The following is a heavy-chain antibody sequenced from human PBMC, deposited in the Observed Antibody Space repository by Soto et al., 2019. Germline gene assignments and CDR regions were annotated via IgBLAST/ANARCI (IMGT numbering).Heavy chain of an antibody. CDR2: ISSRSDTL. CDR1: GFTYSAYA. Sequence: GSLRLSCEGSGFTYSAYAMNWVRQAPGKGLEWVSYISSRSDTLYYADSVKGRFTISRDNAKNSVYLQVNNLRDEDTAVYYCARDWDIVILSVPIPNYNYGMDVWGQGTTVTVSS. D-gene: IGHD2-15*01. V-gene: IGHV3-48*02. CDR3: ARDWDIVILSVPIPNYNYGMDV. J-gene: IGHJ6*02.